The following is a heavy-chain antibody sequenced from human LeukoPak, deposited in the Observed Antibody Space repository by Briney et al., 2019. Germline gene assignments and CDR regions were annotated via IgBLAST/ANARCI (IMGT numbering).Heavy chain of an antibody. CDR1: GFTFSSYA. CDR2: ISGSGGST. V-gene: IGHV3-23*01. J-gene: IGHJ4*02. D-gene: IGHD3-16*01. CDR3: AKGVAYTRGITTYDY. Sequence: GGSLRLSCAASGFTFSSYAMSWVRQAPGKGLEWVSAISGSGGSTYYADSVKGRFTISRDNSKSTLYLQMNSLRAEDTAVYYCAKGVAYTRGITTYDYWGQGTLVTVSS.